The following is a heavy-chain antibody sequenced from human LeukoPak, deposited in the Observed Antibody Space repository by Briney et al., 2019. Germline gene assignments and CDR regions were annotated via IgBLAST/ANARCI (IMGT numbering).Heavy chain of an antibody. CDR2: IHPDSSDK. V-gene: IGHV3-7*03. D-gene: IGHD1-14*01. J-gene: IGHJ4*02. Sequence: GGSLRLSCEAYGFTFRHSWLSWIRQTPGKGLEWVANIHPDSSDKFYVDSMEGRFTISRDNTKNSLYLQIDNARLDDTGLYYCTRLPRETAGDYWGQGVPVIVSS. CDR3: TRLPRETAGDY. CDR1: GFTFRHSW.